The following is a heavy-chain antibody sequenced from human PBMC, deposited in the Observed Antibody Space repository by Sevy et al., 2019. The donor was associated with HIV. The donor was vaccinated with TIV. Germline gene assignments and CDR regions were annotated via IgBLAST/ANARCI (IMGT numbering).Heavy chain of an antibody. J-gene: IGHJ4*02. D-gene: IGHD6-6*01. CDR3: AGVLARPDY. Sequence: SETLSLTCTVSGGSISSSSYYWGWIRQPPGKGLEWIGSIYYSGSTYYNPSLKSRVTISVDTSKNQFSLKLSAVTAADTAVYYCAGVLARPDYWGQGTLVTVSS. CDR1: GGSISSSSYY. CDR2: IYYSGST. V-gene: IGHV4-39*01.